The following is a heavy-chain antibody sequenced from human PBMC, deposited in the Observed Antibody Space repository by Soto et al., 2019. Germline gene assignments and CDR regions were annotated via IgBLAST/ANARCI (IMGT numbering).Heavy chain of an antibody. J-gene: IGHJ3*02. V-gene: IGHV3-23*01. CDR2: ISASYST. CDR3: AHPRGYGVFDAYDI. D-gene: IGHD4-17*01. Sequence: GGSLRLSCAASGFTFNTYAMSWVRQAPGKGLEWVSAISASYSTYYADSVKGRFTISRDNSMNALYLQMNSLRIEDTAVYYCAHPRGYGVFDAYDIWGQGTMVTVSS. CDR1: GFTFNTYA.